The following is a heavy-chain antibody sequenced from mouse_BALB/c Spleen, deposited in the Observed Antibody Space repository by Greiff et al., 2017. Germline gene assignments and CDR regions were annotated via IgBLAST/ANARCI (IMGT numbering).Heavy chain of an antibody. CDR2: IDPSDSYT. CDR1: GYTFTSYW. J-gene: IGHJ3*01. Sequence: QVQLQQPGAELVKPGASVKMSCKASGYTFTSYWMHWVKQRPGQGLEWIGTIDPSDSYTSYNQKFKGKATLTVDTSSSTAYMQLSSLTSEDSAVYYCTREDGFAYWGQGTLVTVSA. CDR3: TREDGFAY. V-gene: IGHV1S127*01.